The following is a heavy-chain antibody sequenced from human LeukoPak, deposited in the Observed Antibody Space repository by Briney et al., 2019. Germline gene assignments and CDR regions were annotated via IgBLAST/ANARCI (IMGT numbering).Heavy chain of an antibody. CDR3: ARAGMGAFDI. D-gene: IGHD3-16*01. J-gene: IGHJ3*02. CDR2: INWNGGST. CDR1: GFIFDDYG. V-gene: IGHV3-20*01. Sequence: GGSLRLSCAASGFIFDDYGMNWVRQAPGKGLEGVSGINWNGGSTGYADSVKGRFVISRDNAKKSLYLQMNSLRAEDTALYQCARAGMGAFDIWGQGTMVTVSS.